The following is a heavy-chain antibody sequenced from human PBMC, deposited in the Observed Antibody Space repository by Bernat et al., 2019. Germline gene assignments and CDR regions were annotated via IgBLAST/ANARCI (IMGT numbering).Heavy chain of an antibody. Sequence: EVQLVESGGGLVKPGGSLRLSCAASGFTFSSYAMHWVRQAPGKGLEFVSAISSDGGSTYYAQSVKGRFTISRDNSKNTLYLQMGSLRVEDMAVYYCARLIGSVVGVPDYWGQGTLVTVSS. D-gene: IGHD1-26*01. V-gene: IGHV3-64*01. CDR3: ARLIGSVVGVPDY. J-gene: IGHJ4*02. CDR1: GFTFSSYA. CDR2: ISSDGGST.